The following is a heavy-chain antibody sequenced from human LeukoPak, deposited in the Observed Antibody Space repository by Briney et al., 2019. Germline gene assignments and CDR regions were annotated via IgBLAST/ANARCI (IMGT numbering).Heavy chain of an antibody. Sequence: GESLKTSCKGSGYSFTYYWIGWVRQMPAKGLDWMGISYPGDSDTRYRPSFQGQFTISVDKSISTAYLQWSSLKASDTAMYYCARQDGNSKYYFDYWGQGTLVTVSS. CDR3: ARQDGNSKYYFDY. J-gene: IGHJ4*02. CDR2: SYPGDSDT. D-gene: IGHD1-1*01. V-gene: IGHV5-51*01. CDR1: GYSFTYYW.